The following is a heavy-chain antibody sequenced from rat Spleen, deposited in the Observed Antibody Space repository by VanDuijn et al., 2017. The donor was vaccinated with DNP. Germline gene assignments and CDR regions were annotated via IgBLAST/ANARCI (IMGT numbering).Heavy chain of an antibody. V-gene: IGHV5-31*01. J-gene: IGHJ3*01. CDR1: GFTFNNYW. CDR2: ITSSGGST. Sequence: EVQLVESGGGLVQPGGSLKLSCVASGFTFNNYWMTWIRQVPGKGLEWVASITSSGGSTYYPDSVKGRFTISRDNAKNTLYLQMNSLRSEDTATYYCASLSVYYGLGNWFAYWGQGTLVTVSS. CDR3: ASLSVYYGLGNWFAY. D-gene: IGHD1-6*01.